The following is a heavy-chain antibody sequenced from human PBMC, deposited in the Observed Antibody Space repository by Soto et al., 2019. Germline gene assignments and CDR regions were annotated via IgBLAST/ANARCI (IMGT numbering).Heavy chain of an antibody. D-gene: IGHD3-3*01. V-gene: IGHV3-30-3*01. Sequence: GGSLRLSCAASGFTFSDYAIHWVRQAPGKGLEWVAVISYDGSNKYYADSVKGRFTISRDNSKNTLYLQMNSLRTEDTAVYYCARALDFWSAYFDYWGQGSLVTVLL. CDR3: ARALDFWSAYFDY. J-gene: IGHJ4*02. CDR2: ISYDGSNK. CDR1: GFTFSDYA.